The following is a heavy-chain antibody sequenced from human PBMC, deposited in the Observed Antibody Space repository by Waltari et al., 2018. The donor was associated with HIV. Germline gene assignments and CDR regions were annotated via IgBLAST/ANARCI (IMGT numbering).Heavy chain of an antibody. V-gene: IGHV3-74*01. Sequence: EVQLFESGGGLVQPGGSLRLSCAASGFTFSSYWIPWVRQAPGKGLVWVSRINSDGSSTNYADSVKGRFTISRDNAKNTVYLQMNSLRAEDTALYYCASLYNYVWGSPPPFDYWGQGTLVTVSS. CDR1: GFTFSSYW. D-gene: IGHD3-16*01. CDR2: INSDGSST. CDR3: ASLYNYVWGSPPPFDY. J-gene: IGHJ4*02.